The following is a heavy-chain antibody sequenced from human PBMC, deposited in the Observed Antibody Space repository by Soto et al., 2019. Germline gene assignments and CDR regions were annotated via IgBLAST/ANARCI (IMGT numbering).Heavy chain of an antibody. J-gene: IGHJ6*02. CDR2: INPNGGST. V-gene: IGHV1-46*01. CDR3: ARDGWFSPLRIPFVLDV. Sequence: ASVKVSCKASGYTFSNYYIHWVRQAPGQGLEWMGIINPNGGSTTYAQKFQGRVTMTRDTSTSTVYMEQSSLTSENTALYYCARDGWFSPLRIPFVLDVWGQGTTVTVSS. D-gene: IGHD3-3*01. CDR1: GYTFSNYY.